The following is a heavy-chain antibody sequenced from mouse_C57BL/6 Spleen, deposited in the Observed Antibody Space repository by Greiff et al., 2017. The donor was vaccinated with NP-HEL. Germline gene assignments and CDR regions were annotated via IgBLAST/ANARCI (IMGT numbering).Heavy chain of an antibody. Sequence: VQLKESGAELVRPGASVKLSCTASGFNIKDDYMHWVKQRPEQGLEWIGWIDPENGDTEYASKFQGKATITADTSSNTAYLQLSSLTSEDTAVYYCTTRYYYGSNWYFDVWGTGTTVTVSS. CDR2: IDPENGDT. CDR1: GFNIKDDY. V-gene: IGHV14-4*01. J-gene: IGHJ1*03. CDR3: TTRYYYGSNWYFDV. D-gene: IGHD1-1*01.